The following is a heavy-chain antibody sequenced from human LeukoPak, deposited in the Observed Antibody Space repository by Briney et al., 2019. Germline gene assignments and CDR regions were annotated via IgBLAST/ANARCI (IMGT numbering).Heavy chain of an antibody. D-gene: IGHD3-22*01. J-gene: IGHJ4*02. CDR2: INSDGSST. CDR3: ARVSSPLQTYYYDSRGDYYFDY. V-gene: IGHV3-74*01. CDR1: GFTFSSYW. Sequence: PGGSLRLSCAASGFTFSSYWMHWVRQAPGKGLVWVSRINSDGSSTSYADSVKGRFTISRDNAKNTLYLQMNSLRAEDTAVYYCARVSSPLQTYYYDSRGDYYFDYWGQGTLVTVSS.